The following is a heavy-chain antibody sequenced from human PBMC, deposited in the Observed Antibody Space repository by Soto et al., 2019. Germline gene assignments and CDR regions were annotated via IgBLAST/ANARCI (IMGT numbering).Heavy chain of an antibody. V-gene: IGHV3-23*01. CDR3: AKVKCSSTSCAIDY. Sequence: PGGSLRLSCAAPGFTFSSYAMSWVRQAPGKGLEWVSAISGSGGSTYYADSVKGRFTISRDNSKNTLYLQMNSLRAEDTAVYYCAKVKCSSTSCAIDYWGQGALVTVSS. CDR2: ISGSGGST. J-gene: IGHJ4*02. D-gene: IGHD2-2*01. CDR1: GFTFSSYA.